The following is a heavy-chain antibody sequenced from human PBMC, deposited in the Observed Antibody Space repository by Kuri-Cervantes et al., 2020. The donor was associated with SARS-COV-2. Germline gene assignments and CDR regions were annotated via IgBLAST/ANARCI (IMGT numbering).Heavy chain of an antibody. J-gene: IGHJ3*01. Sequence: GESLKISCAASGFSFGDYYMIWIRQAPGKGLEWVAVIWYDGTNKYYEDSVKGRFIISRDNSKGTLYLQMNSLRAEDTAVYYCAKIAHVVVIAGAFDLWGQGTMVTVSS. V-gene: IGHV3-33*06. CDR1: GFSFGDYY. CDR2: IWYDGTNK. D-gene: IGHD2-21*01. CDR3: AKIAHVVVIAGAFDL.